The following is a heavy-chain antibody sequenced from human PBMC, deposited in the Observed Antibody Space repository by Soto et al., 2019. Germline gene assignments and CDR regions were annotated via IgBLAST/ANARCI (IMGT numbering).Heavy chain of an antibody. CDR3: ARNIWETGDFDY. Sequence: QVPLVQSGAEVKKPGASVKVSCKASGYTFTSYDINWVRQASGQGLEWLGWMNPNSGKTGYAQKFQGRVTMTRDTSTSTAYVELTSLTYEDSAGYYCARNIWETGDFDYWGRGTLVTVSS. J-gene: IGHJ4*01. CDR1: GYTFTSYD. V-gene: IGHV1-8*01. CDR2: MNPNSGKT. D-gene: IGHD1-26*01.